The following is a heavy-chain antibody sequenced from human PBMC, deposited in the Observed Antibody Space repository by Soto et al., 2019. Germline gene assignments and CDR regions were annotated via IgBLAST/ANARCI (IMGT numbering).Heavy chain of an antibody. CDR2: INHSGST. CDR1: GGSFSGYY. D-gene: IGHD6-13*01. CDR3: ARGRYSSSWGIYYYYMDV. Sequence: SETLSLTCAVYGGSFSGYYWSWIRQPPGKGLEWIGEINHSGSTNYNPSLKSRVTISVDTSKNQFSLKLSSVTAADTAVYYCARGRYSSSWGIYYYYMDVWGKGTTATVSS. V-gene: IGHV4-34*01. J-gene: IGHJ6*03.